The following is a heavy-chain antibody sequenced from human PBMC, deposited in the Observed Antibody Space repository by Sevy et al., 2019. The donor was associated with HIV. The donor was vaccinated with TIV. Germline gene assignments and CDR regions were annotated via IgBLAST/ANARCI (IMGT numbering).Heavy chain of an antibody. CDR1: GYTFTSYG. Sequence: ASVKVSCKASGYTFTSYGISWVRQAPGQGLEWMGWISAYNSNSNYPQKLQGRVTMTTDTSTSTAYMELRSLRSDDTAVYYCARDLGIYDFWSGTYAFDIWGQGTMVTVSS. CDR2: ISAYNSNS. D-gene: IGHD3-3*01. V-gene: IGHV1-18*04. CDR3: ARDLGIYDFWSGTYAFDI. J-gene: IGHJ3*02.